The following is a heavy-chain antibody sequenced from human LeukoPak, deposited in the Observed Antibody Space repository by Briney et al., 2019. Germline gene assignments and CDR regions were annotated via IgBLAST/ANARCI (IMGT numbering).Heavy chain of an antibody. CDR3: ARDVVVTSSPDALDI. D-gene: IGHD2-15*01. V-gene: IGHV4-31*03. J-gene: IGHJ3*02. Sequence: PSETLSLTCTVSGDSISSRGYHWTWIRQHPGKGLEWIGCISYSGTTYYNPSLKSRLTISADTSNSLFSLNLSSVTAADTAVYYCARDVVVTSSPDALDIWGQGTMVAVSS. CDR1: GDSISSRGYH. CDR2: ISYSGTT.